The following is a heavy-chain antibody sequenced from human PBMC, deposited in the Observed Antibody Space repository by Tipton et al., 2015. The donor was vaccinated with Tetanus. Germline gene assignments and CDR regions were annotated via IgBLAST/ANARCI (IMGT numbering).Heavy chain of an antibody. CDR1: GGSISSGGYY. V-gene: IGHV4-31*03. Sequence: TLSLTCTVSGGSISSGGYYWSWIRQHPGKGLEWIGYIYYSGSTYYNPSLKSRVTISVDTSKNQFSLKLSSVTAADTAVYYCAGYSSRLENWFAPWGQGPLVSVSS. D-gene: IGHD6-13*01. J-gene: IGHJ5*02. CDR2: IYYSGST. CDR3: AGYSSRLENWFAP.